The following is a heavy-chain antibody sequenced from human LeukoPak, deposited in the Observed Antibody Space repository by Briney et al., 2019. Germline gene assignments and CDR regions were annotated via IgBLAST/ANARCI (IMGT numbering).Heavy chain of an antibody. J-gene: IGHJ6*02. D-gene: IGHD5-12*01. Sequence: GGSLRLSCTASGFTFGDYAMTWVRQAPGKGLEWVGFIRSKAYGGTTEFAASVKCRFTISRDASKSIAYLQMNSLKTEDTAVYYCTTYDPSNYYGMDVWGQGTTVTVS. CDR3: TTYDPSNYYGMDV. V-gene: IGHV3-49*04. CDR2: IRSKAYGGTT. CDR1: GFTFGDYA.